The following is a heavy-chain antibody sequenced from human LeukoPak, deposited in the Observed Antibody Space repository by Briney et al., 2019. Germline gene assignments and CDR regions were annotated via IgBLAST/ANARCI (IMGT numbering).Heavy chain of an antibody. CDR2: LQFDGSNK. CDR1: GFTFSDYG. CDR3: AKDRGSSVYVEHLDY. Sequence: PGGSLRLSCAASGFTFSDYGMHWVRQAPGKLLEWVAFLQFDGSNKNYGDSVKGRFTISRDNSKHTLYLQMNNLRSEDTAVYYCAKDRGSSVYVEHLDYWGQGTLVSVSS. J-gene: IGHJ4*02. V-gene: IGHV3-30*02. D-gene: IGHD5/OR15-5a*01.